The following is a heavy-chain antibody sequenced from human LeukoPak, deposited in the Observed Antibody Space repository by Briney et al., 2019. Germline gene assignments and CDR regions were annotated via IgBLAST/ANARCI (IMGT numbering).Heavy chain of an antibody. CDR3: ASVFGYSSIWYPLYYYYGMDV. Sequence: ASVTVSCKASGYTFTVYDINWVRQATGQGLEWMGWMNPNSGNTGYAQKFQGRVTMTRNTSISTAYMELSSLRSEDTAVYYCASVFGYSSIWYPLYYYYGMDVWGQGTTVTVSS. J-gene: IGHJ6*02. V-gene: IGHV1-8*01. CDR2: MNPNSGNT. CDR1: GYTFTVYD. D-gene: IGHD6-13*01.